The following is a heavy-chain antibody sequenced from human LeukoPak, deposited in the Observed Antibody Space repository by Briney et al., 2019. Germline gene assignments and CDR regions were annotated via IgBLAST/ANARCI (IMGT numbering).Heavy chain of an antibody. Sequence: RASVKVSCKTSGYTFINNDINWVRQAPGQGLEWMAWIDPKNGNRGYAQNFQGRVTMTTDTSTSTAYMELRSLRSDDTAVYYCARDPGGSASYPPNWFDPWGQGTLVTVSS. CDR1: GYTFINND. V-gene: IGHV1-8*01. CDR3: ARDPGGSASYPPNWFDP. D-gene: IGHD6-19*01. CDR2: IDPKNGNR. J-gene: IGHJ5*02.